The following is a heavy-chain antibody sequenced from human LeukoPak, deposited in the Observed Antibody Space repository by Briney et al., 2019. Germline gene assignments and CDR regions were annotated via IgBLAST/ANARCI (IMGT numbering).Heavy chain of an antibody. V-gene: IGHV3-23*01. D-gene: IGHD5-12*01. J-gene: IGHJ4*02. CDR2: ISNSGGRT. Sequence: GGSLRLSCAASGFTFSSYAMSWVRQAPGEGLEWVSSISNSGGRTFYTDSVKGRFTISRDNSKITLYLQMNSLRAEDTAVYYCAKSYNGYESKPDYWGQGTLVTVSS. CDR3: AKSYNGYESKPDY. CDR1: GFTFSSYA.